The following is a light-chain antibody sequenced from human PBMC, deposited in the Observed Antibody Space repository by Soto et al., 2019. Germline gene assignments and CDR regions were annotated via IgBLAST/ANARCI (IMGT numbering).Light chain of an antibody. CDR3: QQYHNWPPIT. Sequence: EIVLTHSPGTLSLSPGERATLSCRASQSITNNYLAWYQQKPGQAPRLVIYDASSRATGIPDRFSASGSGTDFTLTISSLQSEDFAVYYCQQYHNWPPITFGQGTRLEI. CDR2: DAS. J-gene: IGKJ5*01. CDR1: QSITNNY. V-gene: IGKV3-20*01.